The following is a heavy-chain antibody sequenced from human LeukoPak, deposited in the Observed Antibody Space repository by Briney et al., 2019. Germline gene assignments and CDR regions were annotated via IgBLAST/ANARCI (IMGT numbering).Heavy chain of an antibody. V-gene: IGHV1-18*01. CDR1: GYTFTTYG. Sequence: ASVKVSCKASGYTFTTYGISWVRQAPGQGLEWMGWISVYNGYTNYAQKVQGRVTMTRDTSTTTAYMELRSLRSDDTAVYYCARMGIGDYGIDYWGQGTLVTVSS. J-gene: IGHJ4*02. CDR2: ISVYNGYT. CDR3: ARMGIGDYGIDY. D-gene: IGHD4-17*01.